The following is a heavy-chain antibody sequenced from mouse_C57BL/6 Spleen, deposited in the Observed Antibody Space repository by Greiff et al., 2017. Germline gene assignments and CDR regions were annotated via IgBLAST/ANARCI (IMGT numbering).Heavy chain of an antibody. D-gene: IGHD1-1*01. CDR1: GYTFTDYY. Sequence: EVQLQQSGPVLVKPGASVKMSCKASGYTFTDYYMNWVKQSHGKSLEWIGVINPYNGGTSYNQKFKGKATLTVDKSSSTAYMELNSLTSEDSAVYYCASHNYGSSYGFAYWGQGTLVTVSA. V-gene: IGHV1-19*01. J-gene: IGHJ3*01. CDR2: INPYNGGT. CDR3: ASHNYGSSYGFAY.